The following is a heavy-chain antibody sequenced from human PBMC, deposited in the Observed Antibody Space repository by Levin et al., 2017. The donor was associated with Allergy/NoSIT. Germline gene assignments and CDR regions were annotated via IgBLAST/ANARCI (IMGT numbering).Heavy chain of an antibody. V-gene: IGHV1-8*01. CDR2: MNPNSGNT. CDR3: ARGPNLDYDILTGEIYYGMDV. CDR1: GYTFTSYD. Sequence: ASVKVSCKASGYTFTSYDINWVRQATGQGLEWMGWMNPNSGNTGYAQKFQGRVTMTRNTSISTAYMELSSLRSEDTVVYYCARGPNLDYDILTGEIYYGMDVWGQGTTVTVSS. D-gene: IGHD3-9*01. J-gene: IGHJ6*02.